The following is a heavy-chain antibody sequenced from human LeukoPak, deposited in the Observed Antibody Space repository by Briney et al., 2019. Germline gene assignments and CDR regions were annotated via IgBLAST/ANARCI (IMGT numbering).Heavy chain of an antibody. CDR1: GGSISSSSYY. CDR3: ARNSFPGRYYEGAFDI. CDR2: IYYSGST. J-gene: IGHJ3*02. V-gene: IGHV4-39*07. Sequence: SETLSLTCTVSGGSISSSSYYWGWIRQPPGKGLEWIGSIYYSGSTYYNPSLKSRVTISVDTSKNQFSLKLSSVTAADTAVYYCARNSFPGRYYEGAFDIWGQGTMVTVSS. D-gene: IGHD3-22*01.